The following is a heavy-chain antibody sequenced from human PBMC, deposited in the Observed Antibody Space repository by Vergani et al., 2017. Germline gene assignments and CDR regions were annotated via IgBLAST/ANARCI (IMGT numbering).Heavy chain of an antibody. CDR3: ARGLELLGYYYYGMDV. Sequence: EVQLVESGGGLIQPGGSLRLSCAASGFTVSSNYMSWVRQAPGKGLEWVSVIYSGGSTYYADSGKGRFTISRDNSKNTLYLQMYSLRAEDTAVYYCARGLELLGYYYYGMDVWGQGTTVTVSS. V-gene: IGHV3-53*01. J-gene: IGHJ6*02. CDR2: IYSGGST. D-gene: IGHD2-15*01. CDR1: GFTVSSNY.